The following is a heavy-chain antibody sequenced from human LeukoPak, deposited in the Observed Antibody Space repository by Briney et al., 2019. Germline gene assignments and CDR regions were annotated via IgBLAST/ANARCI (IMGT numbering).Heavy chain of an antibody. CDR2: IYYSGST. V-gene: IGHV4-61*01. CDR3: ARDSPLYSGYDVFDY. D-gene: IGHD5-12*01. CDR1: GDSVTSGTYF. J-gene: IGHJ4*02. Sequence: SETLSLTCTVSGDSVTSGTYFWTWIRQPPGKGLEWIVYIYYSGSTNYNPSLKSRVTISADTSKNQFSLKLSSVTAADTAMYYCARDSPLYSGYDVFDYWGQGTLVTVSS.